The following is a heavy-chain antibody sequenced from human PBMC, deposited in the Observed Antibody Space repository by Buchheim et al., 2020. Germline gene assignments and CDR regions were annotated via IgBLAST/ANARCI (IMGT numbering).Heavy chain of an antibody. Sequence: QVQLAQSPPEVKKPGASVKVSCKTSGYTFTDHGFAWVRQAPGQGPEWMGWISTYNGDTMYAQKFQGRVTLTTDTSTTTASMELRSLTSDDTAVYYCARAGGSSPLYFDQWGQGTL. D-gene: IGHD2-15*01. CDR2: ISTYNGDT. CDR3: ARAGGSSPLYFDQ. CDR1: GYTFTDHG. V-gene: IGHV1-18*04. J-gene: IGHJ4*02.